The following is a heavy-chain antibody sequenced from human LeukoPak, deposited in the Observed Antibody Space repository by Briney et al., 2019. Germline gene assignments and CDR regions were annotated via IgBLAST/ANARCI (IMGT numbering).Heavy chain of an antibody. J-gene: IGHJ1*01. CDR3: AKDEGYSSTVGYFQH. CDR1: GFTFDDYA. V-gene: IGHV3-43D*03. Sequence: GSLRLSCAASGFTFDDYAMHWVRQAPGKGLEWVSLVSWDGGSTYYADSVKGRFTISRDNSKNSLYLQMNSLRAEDTAFYYCAKDEGYSSTVGYFQHWGQGTLVTVSS. D-gene: IGHD6-13*01. CDR2: VSWDGGST.